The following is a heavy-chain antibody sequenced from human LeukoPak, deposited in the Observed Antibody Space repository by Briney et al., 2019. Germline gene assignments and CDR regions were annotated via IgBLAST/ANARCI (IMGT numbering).Heavy chain of an antibody. CDR1: GFTVSSNY. CDR3: ARGRPGYYFDY. D-gene: IGHD3-22*01. CDR2: IYSGGST. V-gene: IGHV3-66*01. Sequence: PGGSLRLSCAVSGFTVSSNYMTWVRQAPGKGLEWVSVIYSGGSTYYVDSVKGRFTISRDNSKNTVYLQMNRLRADDTAVYYCARGRPGYYFDYWGQGTLVTVSS. J-gene: IGHJ4*02.